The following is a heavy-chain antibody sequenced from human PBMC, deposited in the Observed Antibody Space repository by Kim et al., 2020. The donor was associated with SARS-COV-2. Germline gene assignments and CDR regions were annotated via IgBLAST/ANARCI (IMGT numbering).Heavy chain of an antibody. V-gene: IGHV1-69*13. Sequence: SVKVSCKASGGTFSSYAISWVRQAPGQGLEWMGGIIPIFGTANYAQKFQGRVTITADESTSTAYMELSSLRSEDTAVYYCARGYSSSWYPSGDNWFDPWGQGTLVTVSS. CDR1: GGTFSSYA. CDR3: ARGYSSSWYPSGDNWFDP. J-gene: IGHJ5*02. CDR2: IIPIFGTA. D-gene: IGHD6-13*01.